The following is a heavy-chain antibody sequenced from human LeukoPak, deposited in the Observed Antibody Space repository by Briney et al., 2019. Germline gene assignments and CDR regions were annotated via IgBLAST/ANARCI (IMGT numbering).Heavy chain of an antibody. Sequence: GGSLRLSCAASGFSFSDYSVNWIRQAPGKGLEWLCYISCGGTSIYYADSVKGRFTISRDNAKNSLYLQMNSLRAEDTAVYSCARDGDYVDYYGMDVWGQGTTVTVSS. V-gene: IGHV3-11*01. CDR1: GFSFSDYS. CDR2: ISCGGTSI. D-gene: IGHD4-17*01. J-gene: IGHJ6*02. CDR3: ARDGDYVDYYGMDV.